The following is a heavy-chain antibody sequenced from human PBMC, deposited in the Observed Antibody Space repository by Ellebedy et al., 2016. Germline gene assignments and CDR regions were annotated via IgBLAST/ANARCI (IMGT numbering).Heavy chain of an antibody. CDR3: TTVYRYNYDSV. CDR2: IKSKTDGWAA. V-gene: IGHV3-15*01. CDR1: GFTFSNAW. J-gene: IGHJ4*02. D-gene: IGHD5-18*01. Sequence: GESLKISCAASGFTFSNAWMNWVRQAPGKGLEWVGSIKSKTDGWAADYAAPVKVRFTISRDDSKNTLYLQMNSLKTEDTAVYFCTTVYRYNYDSVWGQGTLVTVSS.